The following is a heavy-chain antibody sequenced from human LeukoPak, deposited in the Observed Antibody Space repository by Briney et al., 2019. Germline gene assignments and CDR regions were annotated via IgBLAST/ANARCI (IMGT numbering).Heavy chain of an antibody. Sequence: PGGSLRLSCAASGFTVSRNYMSWVRQAPGKGLEWVSVIYSGGRTYYADSVKGRFTISRDNSKDTLSLQMNSLRAEDTAVYYCAKQIHVTMIAVGQNDAFDVWGQGTMVTVSS. CDR2: IYSGGRT. D-gene: IGHD3-22*01. CDR1: GFTVSRNY. CDR3: AKQIHVTMIAVGQNDAFDV. J-gene: IGHJ3*01. V-gene: IGHV3-66*04.